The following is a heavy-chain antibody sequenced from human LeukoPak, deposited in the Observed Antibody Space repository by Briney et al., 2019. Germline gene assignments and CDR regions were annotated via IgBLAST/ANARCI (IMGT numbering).Heavy chain of an antibody. V-gene: IGHV3-7*03. D-gene: IGHD3-16*02. Sequence: PGGSLRLSCAASGFTFSSYWMSWVRQAPGKGLEWVANIKQDGSEKYYVDSVKGRFTISRDNAKNSLYLQMNSLRAEDTAVYYCARVHPGGVISRAYYWGQGTLVTVSS. CDR2: IKQDGSEK. CDR3: ARVHPGGVISRAYY. CDR1: GFTFSSYW. J-gene: IGHJ4*02.